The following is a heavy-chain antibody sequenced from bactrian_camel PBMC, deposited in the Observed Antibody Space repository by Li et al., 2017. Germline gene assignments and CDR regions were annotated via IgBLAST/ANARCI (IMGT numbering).Heavy chain of an antibody. Sequence: HVQLVESGGGSVQAGESLELSCGASSYKTYSKYCFGWFRQTPGKGREGLATIFEDGTTTVADSVKDRFTISRDNAENTIYLQMDKLKPEDTAIYHCAAGLGGYTAFGAPQECPFSAFSYFGQGTQVTVS. CDR3: AAGLGGYTAFGAPQECPFSAFSY. J-gene: IGHJ6*01. V-gene: IGHV3S53*01. CDR1: SYKTYSKYC. CDR2: IFEDGTT. D-gene: IGHD3*01.